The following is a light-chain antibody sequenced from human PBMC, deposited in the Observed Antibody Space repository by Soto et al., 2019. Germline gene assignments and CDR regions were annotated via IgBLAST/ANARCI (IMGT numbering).Light chain of an antibody. CDR3: QQRSNWPLT. J-gene: IGKJ4*01. V-gene: IGKV3-11*01. CDR1: ESVSSY. CDR2: DAS. Sequence: EIVLTQSPATLSLSPGASAPLSCRASESVSSYLAWYQQKPGQAPSLLIYDASNRATGIPARFSAIGSGTDLTITISSLEPEDGEVYDGQQRSNWPLTFGGGTKVDIK.